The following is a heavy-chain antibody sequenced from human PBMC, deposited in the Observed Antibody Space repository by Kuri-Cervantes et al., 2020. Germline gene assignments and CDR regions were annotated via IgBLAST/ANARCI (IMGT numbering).Heavy chain of an antibody. CDR1: GITFTDYW. V-gene: IGHV3-74*01. D-gene: IGHD1-20*01. Sequence: GGSLRLSCAASGITFTDYWMHWVRQAPGKGLVWVSRINSDGSTTSYADSVKGRFTISRDHAKNTLYLQMNSLRAEDTAVYYCAKALTGATNAFDIWGQGTLVTVSS. CDR2: INSDGSTT. CDR3: AKALTGATNAFDI. J-gene: IGHJ4*02.